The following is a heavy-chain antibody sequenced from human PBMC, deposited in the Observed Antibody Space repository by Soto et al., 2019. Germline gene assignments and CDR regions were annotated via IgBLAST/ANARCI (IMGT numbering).Heavy chain of an antibody. CDR2: IYYSGST. CDR1: GGSISRNY. D-gene: IGHD2-8*02. CDR3: ARDKITGLFDY. Sequence: PSETLSLTCTGTGGSISRNYWSWMRQPPGKGLEWIGSIYYSGSTNYNPSLKSRVTISVDPSKNQFSLKLSSVTAADTAVYYCARDKITGLFDYWGQRTLVTVS. J-gene: IGHJ4*02. V-gene: IGHV4-59*01.